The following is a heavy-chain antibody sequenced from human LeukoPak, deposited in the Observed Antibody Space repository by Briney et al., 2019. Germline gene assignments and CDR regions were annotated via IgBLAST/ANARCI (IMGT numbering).Heavy chain of an antibody. CDR2: IIPIFGTA. J-gene: IGHJ4*02. CDR3: ASAISYSSGSYFDY. Sequence: ASVKVSCKASGGTFSSYAISWVRQAPGQGLEWMGGIIPIFGTANYAQKFQGRVTITTDESTSTAYMELSSLRSEDTDVYYCASAISYSSGSYFDYWGQGTLVTVSS. CDR1: GGTFSSYA. D-gene: IGHD6-19*01. V-gene: IGHV1-69*05.